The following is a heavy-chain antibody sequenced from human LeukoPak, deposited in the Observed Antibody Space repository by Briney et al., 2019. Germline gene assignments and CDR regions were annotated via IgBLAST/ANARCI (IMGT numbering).Heavy chain of an antibody. CDR3: ARQTPHGGQHNWFDP. CDR2: IYTSGST. CDR1: GGSISSYY. D-gene: IGHD4-23*01. Sequence: PSETLSLTCTVSGGSISSYYWSWIRQPAGKGLEWIGRIYTSGSTNYNPSLKSRVTMSVDTSKNQFSLKLSSVTAADTAVYYCARQTPHGGQHNWFDPWGQGTLVTVSS. J-gene: IGHJ5*02. V-gene: IGHV4-4*07.